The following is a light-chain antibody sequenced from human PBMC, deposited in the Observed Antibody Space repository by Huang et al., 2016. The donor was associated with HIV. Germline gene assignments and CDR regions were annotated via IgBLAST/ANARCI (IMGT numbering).Light chain of an antibody. J-gene: IGKJ1*01. CDR1: QSLLHSKGYNY. V-gene: IGKV2-28*01. CDR3: MQALQTPPWT. Sequence: DIVMTQSPLSLPVTPGEPASISCRSSQSLLHSKGYNYLNWYLQKPGQSPQLLIYLGSNRASGVPDRCSGSGSGTDFTLKINRVEPEDVGIYYCMQALQTPPWTFGQGTKVEIK. CDR2: LGS.